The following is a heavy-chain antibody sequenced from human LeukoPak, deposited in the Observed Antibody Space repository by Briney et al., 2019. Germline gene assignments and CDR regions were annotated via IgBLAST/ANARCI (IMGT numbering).Heavy chain of an antibody. Sequence: GGSLRLSCAASGFTISDYSMTWVRQAPGKGLEWVANIKEDGNEKFYVESVKGRITISRDNAKNSLYLQLNGLRAEDTALYYCARDPYGSRGYGGYGAFDIWGQGTMVTVSS. CDR3: ARDPYGSRGYGGYGAFDI. V-gene: IGHV3-7*05. CDR2: IKEDGNEK. J-gene: IGHJ3*02. D-gene: IGHD3-22*01. CDR1: GFTISDYS.